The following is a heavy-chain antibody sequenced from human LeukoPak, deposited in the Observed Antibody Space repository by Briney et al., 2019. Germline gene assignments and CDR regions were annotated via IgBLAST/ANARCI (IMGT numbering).Heavy chain of an antibody. V-gene: IGHV1-46*01. CDR3: ARTYSGYEFFDY. CDR2: INPSGGST. Sequence: ASVKVSCKASGYTFTGYYMHWVRQAPGQGLEWMGIINPSGGSTSYAQKFQGRVTMTRDMSTSTVYMELSSLRSEDTAVYYCARTYSGYEFFDYWGQGTLVTVSS. CDR1: GYTFTGYY. D-gene: IGHD5-12*01. J-gene: IGHJ4*02.